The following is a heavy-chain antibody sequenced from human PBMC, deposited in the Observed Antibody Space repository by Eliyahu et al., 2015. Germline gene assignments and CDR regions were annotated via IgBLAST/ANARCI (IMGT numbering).Heavy chain of an antibody. CDR3: AREAVVEEYGARYGMDV. D-gene: IGHD2-2*01. Sequence: QAQLQQWGAELLKPAETLSLTCAXXXGSFXXYYWSWVRQSPGKGLEWIGEINHSGSTNYNPSLNGRVAMSVDTSKNQFSLKLTSVTAADTAVYYCAREAVVEEYGARYGMDVWGQGTTVTVSS. CDR2: INHSGST. V-gene: IGHV4-34*01. J-gene: IGHJ6*02. CDR1: XGSFXXYY.